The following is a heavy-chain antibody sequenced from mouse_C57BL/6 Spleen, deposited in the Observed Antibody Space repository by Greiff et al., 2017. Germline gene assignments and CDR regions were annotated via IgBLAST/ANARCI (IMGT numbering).Heavy chain of an antibody. J-gene: IGHJ4*01. CDR3: ARALYYYGSSYGYYAMDY. CDR1: GYTFTSYW. D-gene: IGHD1-1*01. Sequence: VQLQQPGAELVKPGASVKLSCKASGYTFTSYWMHWVKQRPGQGLEWIGMIHPNSGSTNYNEKFKSKATLTVDKSSSTAYMQLSSLTSEDSAVYYCARALYYYGSSYGYYAMDYWGQGTSVTVSS. V-gene: IGHV1-64*01. CDR2: IHPNSGST.